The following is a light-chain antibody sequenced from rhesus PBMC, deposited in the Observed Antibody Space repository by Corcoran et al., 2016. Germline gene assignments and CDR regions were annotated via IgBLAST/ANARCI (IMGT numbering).Light chain of an antibody. CDR3: QQGNSNPFT. J-gene: IGKJ3*01. Sequence: DIQMSQSPSSLSASVGDRVTITCRASQAVSSYLNWYQQKPGKAPQLLIYYAKGLASGVPSRFSGSGSGTDFTLTISSLQPEDFATYYCQQGNSNPFTFGPGTKVDIK. CDR2: YAK. V-gene: IGKV1-32*02. CDR1: QAVSSY.